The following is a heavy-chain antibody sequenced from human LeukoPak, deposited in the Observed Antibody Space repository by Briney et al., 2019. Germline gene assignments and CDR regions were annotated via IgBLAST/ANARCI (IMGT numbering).Heavy chain of an antibody. J-gene: IGHJ5*02. CDR2: ISHDGRAE. CDR1: GFTIGNHG. V-gene: IGHV3-30*18. D-gene: IGHD6-19*01. CDR3: AKDWGSSGWYNWFDP. Sequence: PGGSLRLSCAVSGFTIGNHGMHWVRQAAGKGLEWVAMISHDGRAEYYRDSVKGRLTISRDNSNNMLYLQMNSLRVEDTAVYYCAKDWGSSGWYNWFDPWGQGTLVTVSS.